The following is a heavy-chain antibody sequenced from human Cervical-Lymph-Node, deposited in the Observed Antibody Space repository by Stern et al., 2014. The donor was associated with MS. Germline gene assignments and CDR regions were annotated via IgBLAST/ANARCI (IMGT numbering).Heavy chain of an antibody. CDR2: INTYNGDT. D-gene: IGHD6-6*01. Sequence: QVQLVQSATEVKTPGASVKVSCKASGYTFSNSGITWVRQAPGQGLEWMGWINTYNGDTNYAQNLQGIVTITTDTSTTTAHMELRSLRSDDTALYYCARDTAQLASWFFDLWGRGTLVTVSS. CDR3: ARDTAQLASWFFDL. J-gene: IGHJ2*01. CDR1: GYTFSNSG. V-gene: IGHV1-18*01.